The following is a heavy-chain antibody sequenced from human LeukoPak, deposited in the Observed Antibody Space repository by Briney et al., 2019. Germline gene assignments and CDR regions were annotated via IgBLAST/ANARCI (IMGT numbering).Heavy chain of an antibody. CDR3: ARAPQLDYGDYVDWFDP. V-gene: IGHV6-1*01. D-gene: IGHD4-17*01. CDR1: GDSVSSNSAA. CDR2: TYYRSKWYN. J-gene: IGHJ5*02. Sequence: SQTLPLTCAISGDSVSSNSAAWNWIRQSPSRGLEWLGRTYYRSKWYNDYAVSVKSRITINPDTSKNQFSLQLNSVTPEDTAVYYCARAPQLDYGDYVDWFDPWGQGTLVTVSS.